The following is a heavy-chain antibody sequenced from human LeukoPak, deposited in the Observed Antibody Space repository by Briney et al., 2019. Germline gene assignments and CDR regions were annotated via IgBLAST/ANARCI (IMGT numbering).Heavy chain of an antibody. D-gene: IGHD3-22*01. CDR3: ARHSTSGYYYDFDY. CDR2: IYYSGST. V-gene: IGHV4-59*08. Sequence: SETLSLTCTVPGCAISSYYWSWIRQPPGKGLEWIGYIYYSGSTNYNPSLKSRVTISVDTSKNQFSVKLSSVTAADTAVYYCARHSTSGYYYDFDYWGQGTLVTVCS. J-gene: IGHJ4*02. CDR1: GCAISSYY.